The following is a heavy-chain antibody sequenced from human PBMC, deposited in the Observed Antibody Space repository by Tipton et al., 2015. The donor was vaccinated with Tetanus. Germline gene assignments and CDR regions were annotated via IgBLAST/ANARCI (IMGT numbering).Heavy chain of an antibody. CDR3: ARGGSYHTPPGY. J-gene: IGHJ4*02. D-gene: IGHD1-26*01. V-gene: IGHV4-31*11. CDR1: GGSFSGYY. Sequence: TLSLTCAVYGGSFSGYYWSWIRQYPGKGLEWIGYIYYSGSTYYNPSLKSRVTISVDTSKNQFSLKLSSVTAADTAVYYCARGGSYHTPPGYWGQGTLVTVSS. CDR2: IYYSGST.